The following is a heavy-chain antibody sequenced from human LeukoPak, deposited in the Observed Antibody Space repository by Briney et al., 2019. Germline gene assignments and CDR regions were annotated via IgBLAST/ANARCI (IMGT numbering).Heavy chain of an antibody. CDR2: IYYSGST. V-gene: IGHV4-34*01. J-gene: IGHJ4*02. CDR3: ARVYREAFDY. Sequence: SETLSLTCAVYGGSFSGYYWSWIRQPPGKGLEWIGSIYYSGSTYYNPSLKSRVTISVDTSKNQFSLKLSSVTAADTAVYYCARVYREAFDYWGQGTLVTVSS. CDR1: GGSFSGYY. D-gene: IGHD5-12*01.